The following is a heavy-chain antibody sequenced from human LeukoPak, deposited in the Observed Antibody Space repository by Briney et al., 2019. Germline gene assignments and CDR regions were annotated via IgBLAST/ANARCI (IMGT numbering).Heavy chain of an antibody. CDR2: IKEDGSEK. J-gene: IGHJ4*02. Sequence: PGGSLRLSCAASGFTFSNYWMTWVRQAPGKGLEWVANIKEDGSEKYYVDSVKGRSTISRDNAENSLYLQMSILIAEDTALYYCARGGQAGALDYWGQGTLVTVSS. CDR3: ARGGQAGALDY. D-gene: IGHD1-26*01. V-gene: IGHV3-7*01. CDR1: GFTFSNYW.